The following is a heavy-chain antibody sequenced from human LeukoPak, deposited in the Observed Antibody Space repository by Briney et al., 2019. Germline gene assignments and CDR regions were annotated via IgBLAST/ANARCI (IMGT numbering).Heavy chain of an antibody. CDR3: ARAADSSGYYSRPLDY. J-gene: IGHJ4*02. Sequence: SETLSLTCTVSGGSIFSYYWSWIRQPPGKGLEWIGEINHSGSTNYNPSLKSRVTISVDTSKNQFSLKLSSVTAADTAVYYCARAADSSGYYSRPLDYWGQGTLVTVSS. CDR1: GGSIFSYY. CDR2: INHSGST. D-gene: IGHD3-22*01. V-gene: IGHV4-34*01.